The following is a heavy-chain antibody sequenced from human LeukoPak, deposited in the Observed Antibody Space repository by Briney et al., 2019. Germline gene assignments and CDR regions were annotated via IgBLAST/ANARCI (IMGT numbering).Heavy chain of an antibody. CDR3: ARAPYGSGSENYSYCYGMDV. D-gene: IGHD3-10*01. Sequence: GGSLRLSCAASGFTFSSYGMSWVRQAPGKGLEWVANIRQDGSEKYYVDSVKGRFTISRDKANNSLYLQMNSLRAEDTALYYFARAPYGSGSENYSYCYGMDVWSQGTTVTVSS. CDR2: IRQDGSEK. J-gene: IGHJ6*02. CDR1: GFTFSSYG. V-gene: IGHV3-7*03.